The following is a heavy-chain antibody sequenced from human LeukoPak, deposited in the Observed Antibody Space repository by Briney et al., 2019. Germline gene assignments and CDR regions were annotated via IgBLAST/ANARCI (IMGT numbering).Heavy chain of an antibody. CDR3: ARSPRRVTATIYFDY. Sequence: SETLSLTCTVSGFFVSSGYYWGWIRQPPGKGLEWIGSIYHRGTTYYNPSLKSRVSMSVDTSKNQFSLKLTSVTAADTAVYYCARSPRRVTATIYFDYWGQGTLVTASS. CDR2: IYHRGTT. D-gene: IGHD2-21*02. J-gene: IGHJ4*02. CDR1: GFFVSSGYY. V-gene: IGHV4-38-2*02.